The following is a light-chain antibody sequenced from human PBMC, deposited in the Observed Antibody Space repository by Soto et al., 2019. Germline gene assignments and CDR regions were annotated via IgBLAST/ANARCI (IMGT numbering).Light chain of an antibody. Sequence: NFMLTKPHSVSESPGKTVTISCTGSSGSIATNSVQWYQQRPGSAPTTVIYEDTQRPSGVPERFSGSIDSSSNSASLTISGLKTEDEADYYCRSSDGSNPDVVFGGGTKLTVL. CDR1: SGSIATNS. V-gene: IGLV6-57*02. CDR3: RSSDGSNPDVV. J-gene: IGLJ2*01. CDR2: EDT.